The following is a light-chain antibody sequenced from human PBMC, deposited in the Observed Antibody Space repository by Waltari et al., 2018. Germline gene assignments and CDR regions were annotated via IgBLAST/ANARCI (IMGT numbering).Light chain of an antibody. CDR1: QSISSTY. CDR2: AAS. V-gene: IGKV3-20*01. Sequence: EIVLTHSPGTLSLSPGERATLSCRASQSISSTYLAWYQQKPGQAPSLLIYAASSRATGIPDRFSGSGSGTDFTLTISRLEPEDFAVYYCQQSDTSSVTFGQGTRLEIK. CDR3: QQSDTSSVT. J-gene: IGKJ5*01.